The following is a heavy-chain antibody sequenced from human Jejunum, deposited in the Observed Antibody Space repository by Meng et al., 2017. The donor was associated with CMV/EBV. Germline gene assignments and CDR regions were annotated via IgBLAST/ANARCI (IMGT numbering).Heavy chain of an antibody. Sequence: QMPLVESEGGLLKPGGSLRLSCAASTFTFSYYYMSWTRQAPGKGLEWVSYLSSRSTFTNFAESVKGRFTISRDNAKNSLYLQMNSLRADDTAIYYCARVRDLVHWSFDLWGRGTLVTASS. J-gene: IGHJ2*01. CDR3: ARVRDLVHWSFDL. V-gene: IGHV3-11*05. CDR1: TFTFSYYY. CDR2: LSSRSTFT.